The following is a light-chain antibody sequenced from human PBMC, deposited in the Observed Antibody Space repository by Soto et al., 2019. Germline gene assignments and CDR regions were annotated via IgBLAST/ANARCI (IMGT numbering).Light chain of an antibody. CDR3: QQADTFPIT. J-gene: IGKJ5*01. Sequence: DIQMTQSPSSVSASVGYRVTISCHARQGISRSLAWYQQKPGKAPKLLIYAASSLQSGVPSRFSGSGFGTDFTLTISSLQPEDSAIYYCQQADTFPITFGQGTRLEIK. CDR1: QGISRS. CDR2: AAS. V-gene: IGKV1D-12*01.